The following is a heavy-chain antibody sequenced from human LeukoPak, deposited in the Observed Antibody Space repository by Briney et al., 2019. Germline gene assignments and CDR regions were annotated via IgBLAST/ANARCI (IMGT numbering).Heavy chain of an antibody. Sequence: GESLKISCKGSGYSFTSYWIGWVRQMPGKGLESMGIIYPGDSDTRYSPSFQGQVTISDDKSISTAYLQWSSLKASDTAMYYCARHGVGSGWRGSIDPWGQGTLVTVSS. CDR1: GYSFTSYW. CDR3: ARHGVGSGWRGSIDP. CDR2: IYPGDSDT. V-gene: IGHV5-51*01. J-gene: IGHJ5*02. D-gene: IGHD6-19*01.